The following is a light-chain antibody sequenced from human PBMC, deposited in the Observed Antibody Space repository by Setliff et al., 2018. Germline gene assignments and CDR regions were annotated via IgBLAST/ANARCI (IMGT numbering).Light chain of an antibody. CDR1: SSDVGGINH. V-gene: IGLV2-11*01. J-gene: IGLJ1*01. CDR3: CSYAGSYTFYV. Sequence: QSVLTQPPSASGSPGQSVTISCTRTSSDVGGINHVSWYQQHPGKAPRLMIYEVSKRPSGVPDRFSGSKSGNTASLIISGLQAEDEADYYCCSYAGSYTFYVFGTGTKVTVL. CDR2: EVS.